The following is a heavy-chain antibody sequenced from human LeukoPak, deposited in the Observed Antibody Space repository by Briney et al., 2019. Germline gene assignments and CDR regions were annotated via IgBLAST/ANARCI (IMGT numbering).Heavy chain of an antibody. V-gene: IGHV3-23*01. CDR1: GFTFSSYA. Sequence: GGSPRLSCAASGFTFSSYAMSWVRQAPGKGLEWVSAISGSGGSTYYADSVKGRFTIPRDNSKNTLYLQMNSLRAEDTAVYYCAKIGGGYYYYMDVWGKGTTVTVSS. CDR3: AKIGGGYYYYMDV. J-gene: IGHJ6*03. CDR2: ISGSGGST.